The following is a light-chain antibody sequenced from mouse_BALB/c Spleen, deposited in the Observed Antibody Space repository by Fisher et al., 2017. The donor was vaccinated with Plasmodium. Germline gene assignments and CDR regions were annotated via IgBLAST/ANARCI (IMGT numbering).Light chain of an antibody. Sequence: DIVITQSTVTLSVTPGDSVSLSCRASQSISSNLHWYQQKSQESPRLLINYTSQSISGIPSRFSGSGSGTDFTLSINRVETEDFGMYFCQHSNSWPLTFGAGTKLELK. J-gene: IGKJ5*01. V-gene: IGKV5-43*01. CDR2: YTS. CDR3: QHSNSWPLT. CDR1: QSISSN.